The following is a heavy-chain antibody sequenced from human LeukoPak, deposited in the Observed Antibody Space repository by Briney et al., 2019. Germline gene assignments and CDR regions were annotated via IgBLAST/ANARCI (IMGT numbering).Heavy chain of an antibody. J-gene: IGHJ3*02. CDR3: ARGINNRKSGRRFDVFEI. D-gene: IGHD2/OR15-2a*01. CDR2: DHYSGST. Sequence: PSETLSLTCTVSGGSIGTYYWSWIRQPPGKGLECIGYDHYSGSTNYNPSLKSRVTISADTSKNQFSLRLSSVTAADTAVYYCARGINNRKSGRRFDVFEIWGKGTMVTVSS. CDR1: GGSIGTYY. V-gene: IGHV4-59*01.